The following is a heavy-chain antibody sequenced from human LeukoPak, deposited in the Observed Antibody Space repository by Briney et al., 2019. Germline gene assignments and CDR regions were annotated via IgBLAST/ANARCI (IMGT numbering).Heavy chain of an antibody. J-gene: IGHJ4*02. CDR2: IYYSGST. Sequence: SETLSLTCTVSGGSISSSSYYWGWIRQPPGKGLEWIGSIYYSGSTYYNPSLKSRVTIPVDTSKNQFSLKLSSVTAADTAVYYCARVLLWFGELLYFDYWGQGTLVTVSS. D-gene: IGHD3-10*01. CDR3: ARVLLWFGELLYFDY. V-gene: IGHV4-39*01. CDR1: GGSISSSSYY.